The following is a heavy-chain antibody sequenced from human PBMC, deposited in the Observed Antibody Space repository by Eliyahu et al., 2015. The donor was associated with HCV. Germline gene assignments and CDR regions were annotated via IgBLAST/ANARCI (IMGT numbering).Heavy chain of an antibody. CDR1: GCSITTYX. CDR3: ASGGGGIAVTGTGGWFDP. D-gene: IGHD6-19*01. V-gene: IGHV4-59*01. J-gene: IGHJ5*02. Sequence: QVQLQESGPGLVKPSETLSLTCTVSGCSITTYXWXWIRQPPGKGLEWIGYIHYSGSTNYNPSLKSRVTISVDTSKNQFSLKLTSVTAADTAMYYCASGGGGIAVTGTGGWFDPWGQGTLVTVSS. CDR2: IHYSGST.